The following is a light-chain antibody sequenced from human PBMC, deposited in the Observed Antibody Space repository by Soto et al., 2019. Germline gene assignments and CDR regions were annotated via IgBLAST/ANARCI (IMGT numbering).Light chain of an antibody. J-gene: IGKJ1*01. Sequence: DIQMTQSPSSLSASVGDRVSITCRASQSIGTFLNWYQQKPGEAPNLLIHTSFTLYSGVPSRFSGSGSGTDFTLTISSLQPEDFATYYCQQSYSTPPWTFGQGTKVDIK. CDR1: QSIGTF. CDR3: QQSYSTPPWT. V-gene: IGKV1-39*01. CDR2: TSF.